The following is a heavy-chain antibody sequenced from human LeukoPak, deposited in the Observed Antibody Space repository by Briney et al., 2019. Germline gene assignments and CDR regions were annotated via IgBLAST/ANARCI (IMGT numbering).Heavy chain of an antibody. CDR3: ARDLGGYYYDSHR. CDR2: ISSGGSSI. V-gene: IGHV3-21*01. CDR1: GFTFSNYN. D-gene: IGHD3-22*01. Sequence: GGFLRLSCAASGFTFSNYNMNWVRQSPGKGLEWFSSISSGGSSIYYADSVKGRFTTSRDNAKNSLYLQMNSLRAEDTAVYYCARDLGGYYYDSHRWGQGTLVTVSS. J-gene: IGHJ4*02.